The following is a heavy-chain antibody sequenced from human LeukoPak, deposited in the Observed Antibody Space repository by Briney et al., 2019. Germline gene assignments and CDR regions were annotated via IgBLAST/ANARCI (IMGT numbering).Heavy chain of an antibody. Sequence: GGSLRLPRAASGFTVSTNYMSWVRHAPGKGLEWVSVIYTGGTTYYADSVKGRFTISRDNSKNTLYLQMDSLRAEDTAVYYCARDRGGSRSDCWGQGTLITVSS. CDR3: ARDRGGSRSDC. CDR2: IYTGGTT. D-gene: IGHD6-13*01. CDR1: GFTVSTNY. J-gene: IGHJ4*02. V-gene: IGHV3-66*01.